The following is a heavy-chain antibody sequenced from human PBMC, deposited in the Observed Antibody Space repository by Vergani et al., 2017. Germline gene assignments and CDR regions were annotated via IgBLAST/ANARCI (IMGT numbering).Heavy chain of an antibody. CDR1: GGSISSGDYY. Sequence: QVQLQESGPGLVKPSQTLSLTFTVSGGSISSGDYYWSWIRQPPGKGLEWIGYLYYSGSTYYKPSLKSRVTISVDTSKNQFSLKLSSVTAADTAVYYCARVVSPDGAYYYYGMDVWGQGTTVTVSS. J-gene: IGHJ6*02. V-gene: IGHV4-30-4*08. CDR2: LYYSGST. CDR3: ARVVSPDGAYYYYGMDV. D-gene: IGHD1-26*01.